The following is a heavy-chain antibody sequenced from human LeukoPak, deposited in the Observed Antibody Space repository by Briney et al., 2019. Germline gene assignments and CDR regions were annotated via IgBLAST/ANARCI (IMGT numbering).Heavy chain of an antibody. J-gene: IGHJ4*02. Sequence: SQTLSLTCAISGDIVSSKSAAWNWIRQFPSRGLEWLGRTYYRSKRFNEYAVSEKSRISINPDTAKNQFSLQLNSVTPDDTAVYYCARIATKDGRDYWGQGILVTVSS. CDR2: TYYRSKRFN. CDR1: GDIVSSKSAA. D-gene: IGHD5-12*01. V-gene: IGHV6-1*01. CDR3: ARIATKDGRDY.